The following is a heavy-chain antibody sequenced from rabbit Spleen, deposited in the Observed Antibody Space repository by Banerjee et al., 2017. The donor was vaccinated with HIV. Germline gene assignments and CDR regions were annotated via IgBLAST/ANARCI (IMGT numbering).Heavy chain of an antibody. Sequence: QEQLEESGGDLVKPGASLTLTCTASGFSFSSSYWMCWVRQAPGKGLEWIACIYSGSDSTYYASWVNGRFTISKSTGLNMVTLQMTGLTAADTATYFCARSAGGGNIYYLNLWGPGTLVTVS. CDR1: GFSFSSSYW. CDR2: IYSGSDST. V-gene: IGHV1S45*01. CDR3: ARSAGGGNIYYLNL. J-gene: IGHJ4*01. D-gene: IGHD1-1*01.